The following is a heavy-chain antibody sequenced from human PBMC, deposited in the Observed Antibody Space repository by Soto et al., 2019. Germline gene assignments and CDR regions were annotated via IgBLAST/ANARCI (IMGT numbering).Heavy chain of an antibody. CDR1: GYTFTSYA. D-gene: IGHD1-1*01. CDR3: ARVRGTGTIYYYMDV. V-gene: IGHV1-3*01. J-gene: IGHJ6*03. Sequence: ASVKVSCKASGYTFTSYAMHWVRQAPGQRLEWMGWINAGNGKTKYSQKFQGRVTITRDTSASTAYMELSSLRSEDTAVYYCARVRGTGTIYYYMDVWGKGTTVTVSS. CDR2: INAGNGKT.